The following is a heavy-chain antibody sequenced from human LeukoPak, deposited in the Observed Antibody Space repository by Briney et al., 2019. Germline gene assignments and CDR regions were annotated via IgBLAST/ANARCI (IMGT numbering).Heavy chain of an antibody. J-gene: IGHJ4*02. CDR3: ARDWSTVTTSGY. CDR2: IGTAGDT. CDR1: GFTFSSYD. Sequence: GGSLRLSCAASGFTFSSYDMHWVRQATGKGLEWVSAIGTAGDTYYPGSVKGRFTISRDNSKNTLYLQMNSLRAEDTAVYYCARDWSTVTTSGYWGQGTLVTVSS. V-gene: IGHV3-13*01. D-gene: IGHD4-17*01.